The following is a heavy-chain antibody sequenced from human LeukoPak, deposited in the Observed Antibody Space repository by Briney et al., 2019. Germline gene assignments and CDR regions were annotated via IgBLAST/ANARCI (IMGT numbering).Heavy chain of an antibody. D-gene: IGHD5-24*01. V-gene: IGHV4-4*07. CDR2: IYTTGRT. Sequence: PSETLSLTCDVSGVSIRSYWWSWVRKPAGKGLEWIGRIYTTGRTNYSPSFQSRVTMSIDMSKNHFSLTLRSVTAADTAVYYCARAGYTTSAIHSDFWGQGAPVNVSS. CDR1: GVSIRSYW. J-gene: IGHJ4*02. CDR3: ARAGYTTSAIHSDF.